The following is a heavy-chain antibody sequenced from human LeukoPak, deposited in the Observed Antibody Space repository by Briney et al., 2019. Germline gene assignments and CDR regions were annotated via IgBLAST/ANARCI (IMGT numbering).Heavy chain of an antibody. CDR2: INWNGGST. Sequence: GGSLRLSCAASGFTFDDYAMHWVRQAPGKGLEWVSGINWNGGSTGYADSVKGRFTISRDNAKNSLYLQMNSLRAEDTALYYCARDRPEWELPAFDIWGQGTMVTVSS. V-gene: IGHV3-20*04. CDR3: ARDRPEWELPAFDI. J-gene: IGHJ3*02. D-gene: IGHD1-26*01. CDR1: GFTFDDYA.